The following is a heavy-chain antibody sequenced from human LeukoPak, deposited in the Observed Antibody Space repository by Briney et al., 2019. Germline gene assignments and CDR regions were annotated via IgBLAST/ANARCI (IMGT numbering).Heavy chain of an antibody. J-gene: IGHJ4*02. D-gene: IGHD2/OR15-2a*01. Sequence: GGSLRLSCAASGFTFSSYSMNWVRQAPGKGLEWVSTISGSGGSTYYADSVKGRFTISRDNSKNTLYLQMNRLRADDTAIYYCAKERTQTTSFDYWGQGTLVTVSS. CDR3: AKERTQTTSFDY. CDR2: ISGSGGST. V-gene: IGHV3-23*01. CDR1: GFTFSSYS.